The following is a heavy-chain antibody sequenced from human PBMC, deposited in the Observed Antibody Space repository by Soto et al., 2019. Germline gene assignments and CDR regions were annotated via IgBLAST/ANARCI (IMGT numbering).Heavy chain of an antibody. CDR1: GGSISGYS. CDR3: ARGKPNCSSSSCYFDY. V-gene: IGHV4-59*01. D-gene: IGHD2-2*01. Sequence: PSETLSLTCTVSGGSISGYSWTWIRQPPGKGLGWIGYIYKSGSTNYNPSLKSRVTISVDTSKSQLSLKLTSVTAADTAVYYCARGKPNCSSSSCYFDYWGQGALVTVSS. CDR2: IYKSGST. J-gene: IGHJ4*02.